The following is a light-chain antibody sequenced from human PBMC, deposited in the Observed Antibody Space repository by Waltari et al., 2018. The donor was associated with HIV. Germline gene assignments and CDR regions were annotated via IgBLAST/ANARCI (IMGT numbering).Light chain of an antibody. CDR2: WAP. V-gene: IGKV4-1*01. CDR3: QQYYATSVT. Sequence: DIVMTQSPDFLSVSLGERATITCKSSQSLFYSSKNKNFLAWYQVKPQQAPKPLIYWAPTRHVWFPGRFSGSGSGADFTLTIDSLQLEDVAVYYCQQYYATSVTFGGGT. CDR1: QSLFYSSKNKNF. J-gene: IGKJ4*01.